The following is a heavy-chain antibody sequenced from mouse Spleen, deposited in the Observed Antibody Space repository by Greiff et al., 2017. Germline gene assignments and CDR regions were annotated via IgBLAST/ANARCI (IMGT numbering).Heavy chain of an antibody. V-gene: IGHV1-77*01. CDR2: IYPGSGNT. CDR3: ARKAYGNYDYAMDY. J-gene: IGHJ4*01. D-gene: IGHD2-10*02. Sequence: QVELQQSGAELARPGASVKLSCKASGYTFTDYYINWVKQRTGQGLEWIGEIYPGSGNTYYNEKLKGKATLTADKSSSTAYMQLSSLTSEDSAVYFCARKAYGNYDYAMDYWGQGTSVTVSS. CDR1: GYTFTDYY.